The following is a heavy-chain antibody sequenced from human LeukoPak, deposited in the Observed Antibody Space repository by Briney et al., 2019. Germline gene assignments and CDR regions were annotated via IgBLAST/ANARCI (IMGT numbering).Heavy chain of an antibody. D-gene: IGHD6-13*01. CDR2: IHHSGNT. CDR1: GGSISSGDFY. Sequence: SQTLSLTCTVSGGSISSGDFYWSWIRQPPGKGLEWIGYIHHSGNTYYNSSPKSRVNISVDRSKNQFSLKLSSVTAADTAVYYCARLKSAAGTFWANFDYWGQGALVTVSS. V-gene: IGHV4-30-2*01. CDR3: ARLKSAAGTFWANFDY. J-gene: IGHJ4*02.